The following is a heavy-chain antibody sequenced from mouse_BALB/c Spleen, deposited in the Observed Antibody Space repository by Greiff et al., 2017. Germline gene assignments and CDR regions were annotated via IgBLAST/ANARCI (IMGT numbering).Heavy chain of an antibody. V-gene: IGHV5-17*02. CDR3: ARKTYYRYDEYYFDY. Sequence: EVQRVESGGGLVQPGGSRKLSCAASGFTFSSFGMHWVRQAPEKGLEWVAYISSGSSTIYYADTVKGRFTISRDNPKNTLFLKMTSLRSEDTAMYYCARKTYYRYDEYYFDYWGQGTTLTVSS. J-gene: IGHJ2*01. D-gene: IGHD2-14*01. CDR2: ISSGSSTI. CDR1: GFTFSSFG.